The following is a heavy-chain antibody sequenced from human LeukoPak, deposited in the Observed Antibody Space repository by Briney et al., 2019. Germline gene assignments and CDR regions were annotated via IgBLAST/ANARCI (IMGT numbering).Heavy chain of an antibody. CDR3: ARVVPAEAMATIPFDY. D-gene: IGHD5-24*01. Sequence: GSLKLSCTASGYTFSGYYMHWACHAPGQGLEWMLWINPNSGGTKYTQNFRGRVTMTRDASINTAYMELSRLRSDATAVYFCARVVPAEAMATIPFDYWGQGTLVTVSS. V-gene: IGHV1-2*02. CDR2: INPNSGGT. J-gene: IGHJ4*02. CDR1: GYTFSGYY.